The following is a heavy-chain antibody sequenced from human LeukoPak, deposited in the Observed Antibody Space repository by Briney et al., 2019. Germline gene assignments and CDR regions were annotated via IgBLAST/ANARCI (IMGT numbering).Heavy chain of an antibody. V-gene: IGHV3-74*01. D-gene: IGHD3-10*01. J-gene: IGHJ6*02. Sequence: PGGSLRLSCAASGFTFSTHWMYWVRQAPGKELVWVSRISGDGSMTSYADSVKGRFTIPRDNAEDTLFLQMTSLRVEDTALYFCASLLTPYHGSGGGGMDVWGQGTTVTVSS. CDR3: ASLLTPYHGSGGGGMDV. CDR1: GFTFSTHW. CDR2: ISGDGSMT.